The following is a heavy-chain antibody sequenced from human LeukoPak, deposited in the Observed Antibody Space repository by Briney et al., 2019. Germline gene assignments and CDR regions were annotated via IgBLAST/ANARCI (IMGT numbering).Heavy chain of an antibody. CDR2: IRYDGRSK. V-gene: IGHV3-30*02. Sequence: GGSLRLSCAASRSSFSSYGMPWVPQAPGTGLEWGALIRYDGRSKYYADSVRGRFTISRDNSKNKLYLQTNSLRAEDTAVYYCAKGFIVVGATFDYWGQGTLVTVSS. J-gene: IGHJ4*02. CDR3: AKGFIVVGATFDY. CDR1: RSSFSSYG. D-gene: IGHD2-21*01.